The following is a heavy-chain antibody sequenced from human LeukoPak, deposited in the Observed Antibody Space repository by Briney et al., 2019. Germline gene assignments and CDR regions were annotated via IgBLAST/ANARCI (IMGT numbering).Heavy chain of an antibody. D-gene: IGHD2-2*02. J-gene: IGHJ4*02. CDR1: GGSISSGGYY. V-gene: IGHV4-31*03. CDR2: IYYSGST. Sequence: SETLSLTCTVSGGSISSGGYYWIWIRQHPGKGLDWIGYIYYSGSTYYNPSLKSRVTISVDTSKNQFSLKLSSVTAADTAVYYCARTIVVVPAAILGPFDYWGQGTLVTVSS. CDR3: ARTIVVVPAAILGPFDY.